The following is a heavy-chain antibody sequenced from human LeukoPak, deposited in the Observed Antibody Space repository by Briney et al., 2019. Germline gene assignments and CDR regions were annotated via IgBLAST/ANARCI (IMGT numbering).Heavy chain of an antibody. CDR1: GGSIRSSDYY. Sequence: SETLSLTCTVSGGSIRSSDYYWAWIRQPPGKGLAWIGNIYYSGTTYYSPSLKSRITMSVDTSNNHFSLRLTSVTAADTAVYYCATRGTWVQPVDHWGQGALVIVSS. CDR2: IYYSGTT. D-gene: IGHD1-26*01. CDR3: ATRGTWVQPVDH. J-gene: IGHJ5*02. V-gene: IGHV4-39*02.